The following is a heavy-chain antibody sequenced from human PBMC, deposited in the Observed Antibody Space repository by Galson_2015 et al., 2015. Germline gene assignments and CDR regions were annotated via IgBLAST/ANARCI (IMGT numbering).Heavy chain of an antibody. V-gene: IGHV1-8*01. Sequence: SVKVSCKASGYTFTSYDINWARQATGQGLEWMGWMNPNSGNTGYAQKFQGRVTMTRNTSISTAYMELSSLRSEDTAVYYCARGAFWSGYIYYYYMDVWGKGTTVTVSS. D-gene: IGHD3-3*01. CDR2: MNPNSGNT. CDR3: ARGAFWSGYIYYYYMDV. J-gene: IGHJ6*03. CDR1: GYTFTSYD.